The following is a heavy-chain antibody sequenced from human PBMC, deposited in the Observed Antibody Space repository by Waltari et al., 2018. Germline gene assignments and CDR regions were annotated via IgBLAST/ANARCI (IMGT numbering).Heavy chain of an antibody. CDR3: ARELSLTGSSTSSFDL. Sequence: QVQLVQSGAEVKKPGSSVKVSCKASGGTFSSYAISWVRQAPGQGLEWMGGIIPIFSTANYAQKFQGRVTITADESTSTAYMELSSLRSEDTAVYYCARELSLTGSSTSSFDLWGRGTLVTVSS. CDR2: IIPIFSTA. J-gene: IGHJ2*01. V-gene: IGHV1-69*12. D-gene: IGHD2-2*01. CDR1: GGTFSSYA.